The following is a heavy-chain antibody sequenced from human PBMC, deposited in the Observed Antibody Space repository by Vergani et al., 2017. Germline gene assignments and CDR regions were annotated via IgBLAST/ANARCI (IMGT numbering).Heavy chain of an antibody. D-gene: IGHD3-22*01. J-gene: IGHJ4*02. V-gene: IGHV1-46*03. CDR3: TIGWYYDSIAYWAY. CDR2: LNPSGGST. CDR1: GYTFTCYY. Sequence: QVQLVQSGAEVKKPGASVQVSCKASGYTFTCYYMHLVRQAPGQGLEWMGILNPSGGSTSYAQKFQGRVTMPRDTATSTVYMELGSLRSEDTAVYYCTIGWYYDSIAYWAYWGQGTLVTGSS.